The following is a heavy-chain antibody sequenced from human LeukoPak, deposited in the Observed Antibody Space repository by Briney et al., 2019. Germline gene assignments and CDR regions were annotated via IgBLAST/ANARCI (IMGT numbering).Heavy chain of an antibody. V-gene: IGHV3-48*04. CDR1: GFTFSSYS. CDR3: ARDAVGIYRIIDY. J-gene: IGHJ4*02. D-gene: IGHD6-13*01. CDR2: ISSSSSTI. Sequence: GGSLRLSCAASGFTFSSYSMNWVRQAPGKGLEWVSYISSSSSTIYFADSVKGRFTISRDNAKKSLYLQMNSLRAEDTAVYYCARDAVGIYRIIDYWGQGTLVTVSS.